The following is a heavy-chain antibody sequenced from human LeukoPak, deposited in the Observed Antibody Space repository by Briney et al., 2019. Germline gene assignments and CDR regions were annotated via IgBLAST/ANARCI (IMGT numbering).Heavy chain of an antibody. CDR1: GFTFSGYS. V-gene: IGHV3-21*04. J-gene: IGHJ3*01. CDR3: PRGRYYDSSGYNNHDAFDV. Sequence: PGGSLRLSCAASGFTFSGYSRHWVRPAPGKGLEWVSSSNGNSSDIYYADSIKDRFTNYLDKANNSLYLHINSLREEDTTVYYCPRGRYYDSSGYNNHDAFDVWGHGKKVTVSS. CDR2: SNGNSSDI. D-gene: IGHD3-22*01.